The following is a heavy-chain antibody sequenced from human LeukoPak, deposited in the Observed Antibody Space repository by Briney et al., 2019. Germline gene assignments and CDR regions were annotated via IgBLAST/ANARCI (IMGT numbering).Heavy chain of an antibody. CDR1: GGSISSSSYY. J-gene: IGHJ4*02. CDR3: ASSAELPKYYFDY. CDR2: IYYSGST. D-gene: IGHD1-26*01. Sequence: PSETLSLTYTVSGGSISSSSYYWGWIRQPPGKGLEWIGSIYYSGSTYYNPSLKSRVTISVDTSKNQFSLKLSSVTAADTAVYYCASSAELPKYYFDYWGQGTLVTVSS. V-gene: IGHV4-39*01.